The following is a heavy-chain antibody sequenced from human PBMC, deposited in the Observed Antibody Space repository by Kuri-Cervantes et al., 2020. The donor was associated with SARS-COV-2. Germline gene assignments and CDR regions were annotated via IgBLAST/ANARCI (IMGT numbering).Heavy chain of an antibody. V-gene: IGHV3-13*05. Sequence: GGSLRLSCVASGFTFSSHDMHWVRQPTGKGLEWVSGIATAGDPYFAASVTGRFTISRENAKNSLYLQMDSLRAGDTAVYYCARVSWGGDGLDIWGQGTMVTVSS. J-gene: IGHJ3*02. D-gene: IGHD3-16*01. CDR1: GFTFSSHD. CDR2: IATAGDP. CDR3: ARVSWGGDGLDI.